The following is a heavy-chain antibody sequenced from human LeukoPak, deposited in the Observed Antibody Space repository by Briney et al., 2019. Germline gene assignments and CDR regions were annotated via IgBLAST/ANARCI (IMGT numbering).Heavy chain of an antibody. J-gene: IGHJ5*02. CDR3: ASGPRSYYDFWSGYYTGSWFDP. D-gene: IGHD3-3*01. CDR2: IYHSGST. V-gene: IGHV4-59*01. CDR1: GGSISSYY. Sequence: SETLFLTCTVSGGSISSYYWSWIRQPPGKGLEWIGYIYHSGSTNYNPSLKSRVTISVDTSKNQFSLKLSSVTAADTAVYYCASGPRSYYDFWSGYYTGSWFDPWGQGTLVTVSS.